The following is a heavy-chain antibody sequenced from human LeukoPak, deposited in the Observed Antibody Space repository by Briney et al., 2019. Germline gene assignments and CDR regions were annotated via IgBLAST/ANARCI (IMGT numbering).Heavy chain of an antibody. V-gene: IGHV3-48*04. CDR2: VGISSGNT. D-gene: IGHD5-12*01. CDR1: GFTFSDYS. Sequence: PGGCLRLSCAASGFTFSDYSMTWVREAPGKGVEWISYVGISSGNTKYADSVKGRFTISGDSAKNSVFLQMNSLRVEDTAVYYCARDHRYAFDNWGQGTLVTVSS. CDR3: ARDHRYAFDN. J-gene: IGHJ4*02.